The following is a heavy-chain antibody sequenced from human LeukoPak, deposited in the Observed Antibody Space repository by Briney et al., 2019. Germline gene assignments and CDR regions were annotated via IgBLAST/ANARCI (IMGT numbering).Heavy chain of an antibody. D-gene: IGHD1-26*01. J-gene: IGHJ6*03. CDR2: IIPMFGTA. V-gene: IGHV1-69*05. CDR3: ARDWDDSTYYMDV. Sequence: ASVKVSCKASGGTFSSYAISWVRQAPGQGLEWMGRIIPMFGTANYAQKFQGRVTITTDESTSTAYMELSSLRSEDTAVYYCARDWDDSTYYMDVWGKGTTVTVSS. CDR1: GGTFSSYA.